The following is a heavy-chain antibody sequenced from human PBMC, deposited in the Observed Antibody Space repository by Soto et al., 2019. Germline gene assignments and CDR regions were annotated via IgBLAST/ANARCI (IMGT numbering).Heavy chain of an antibody. D-gene: IGHD2-8*02. Sequence: SETLSLTCTVSNFSVLTSIYYWAWIRQPPGKGLEWVGTVYYTGTTYYNPSLQSRVTISIDTSKNQFSLNLNSVTAADTAVYYCARNWNLALVTADYFDSWGQGTLVTVSS. CDR3: ARNWNLALVTADYFDS. CDR1: NFSVLTSIYY. J-gene: IGHJ4*02. CDR2: VYYTGTT. V-gene: IGHV4-39*01.